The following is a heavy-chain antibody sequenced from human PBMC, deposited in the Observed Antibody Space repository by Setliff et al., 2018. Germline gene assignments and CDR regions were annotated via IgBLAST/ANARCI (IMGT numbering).Heavy chain of an antibody. CDR2: INHSGST. CDR3: ARVALVVVIRNAFDI. D-gene: IGHD2-21*01. J-gene: IGHJ3*02. V-gene: IGHV4-34*01. CDR1: GGSFSGYY. Sequence: PSETLSLTCAVYGGSFSGYYWSWIRQPPGKGLEWIGEINHSGSTNYNPSLKSRVTISVDTSKNQFSLKLSSVTAADTAVYYCARVALVVVIRNAFDIWGQGTMVTVPS.